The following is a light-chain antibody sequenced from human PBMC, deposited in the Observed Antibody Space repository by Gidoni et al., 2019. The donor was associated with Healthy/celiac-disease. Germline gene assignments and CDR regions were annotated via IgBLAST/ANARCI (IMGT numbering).Light chain of an antibody. CDR3: QQSNRYPRT. V-gene: IGKV1-9*01. CDR1: QGISSY. CDR2: AAS. J-gene: IGKJ2*02. Sequence: TFMSSAVGERVNSTGRASQGISSYLGWYQQKPGKARKLLNYAASSVQSGVTSRFSGSGSGKEITLTISRRQPEDVATYYWQQSNRYPRTFGQGTKLEIK.